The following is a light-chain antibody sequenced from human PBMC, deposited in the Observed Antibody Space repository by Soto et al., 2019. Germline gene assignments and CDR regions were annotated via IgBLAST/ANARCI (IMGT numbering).Light chain of an antibody. CDR1: SSDVGGYNF. Sequence: QSVLTQPPSASGSPGQSVTISCTGTSSDVGGYNFVSWYQQYPGKVPKLMVYEDNKRPAGVPERFSGSKSGNTASLTVSGVQAEDDADYYCTSYAGGNKVFGTGTKLTVL. V-gene: IGLV2-8*01. CDR2: EDN. J-gene: IGLJ1*01. CDR3: TSYAGGNKV.